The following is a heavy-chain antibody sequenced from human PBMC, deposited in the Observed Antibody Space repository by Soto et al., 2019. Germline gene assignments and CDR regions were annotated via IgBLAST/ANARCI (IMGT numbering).Heavy chain of an antibody. CDR1: GFTFSSYA. D-gene: IGHD6-13*01. V-gene: IGHV3-30*04. CDR2: ASYDGRNK. J-gene: IGHJ6*02. CDR3: ARAAPGARVLIDYYDVDA. Sequence: QVQLVESGRGVVQPGRSLRLSCAASGFTFSSYAMHWVRQAPGKGLEWVAVASYDGRNKNYADTVKGRFTITRDNSKNRLYMQMNSLRTEDPAVYYCARAAPGARVLIDYYDVDAWGRGTTVTGSS.